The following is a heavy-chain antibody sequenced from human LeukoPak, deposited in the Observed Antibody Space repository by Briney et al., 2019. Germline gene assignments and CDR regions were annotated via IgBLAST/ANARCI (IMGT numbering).Heavy chain of an antibody. CDR3: ARGVGATSDFDY. J-gene: IGHJ4*02. CDR1: GGSFSGYY. CDR2: IYYSGST. V-gene: IGHV4-59*08. Sequence: PSETLSLTCAVYGGSFSGYYWSWIRQPPGKGLEWIGYIYYSGSTNYNPSLKSRVTISVDTSKNQFSLKLSSVTAADTAVYYCARGVGATSDFDYWGQGTLVTVSS. D-gene: IGHD1-26*01.